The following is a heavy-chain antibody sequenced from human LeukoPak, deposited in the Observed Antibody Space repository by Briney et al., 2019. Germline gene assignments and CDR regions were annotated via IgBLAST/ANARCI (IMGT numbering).Heavy chain of an antibody. CDR1: GDTFTSFG. V-gene: IGHV1-18*01. D-gene: IGHD5-18*01. CDR3: TRDLGVDTTMIFFDY. J-gene: IGHJ4*02. CDR2: SSAYNGNT. Sequence: GASVKVSCKASGDTFTSFGISLVRQAPGQGLEWMGWSSAYNGNTNYAQKFQGRVTMTTDTSTSTAYMEVRSLRSDDTAVYYCTRDLGVDTTMIFFDYWGQGSLVTVSS.